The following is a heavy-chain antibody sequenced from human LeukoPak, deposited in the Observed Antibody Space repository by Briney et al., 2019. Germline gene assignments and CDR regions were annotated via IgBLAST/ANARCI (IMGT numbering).Heavy chain of an antibody. CDR1: GFTFDDYG. J-gene: IGHJ4*02. CDR3: ARDLQYCSSTSCYTSDY. CDR2: INWNGGST. V-gene: IGHV3-20*04. D-gene: IGHD2-2*02. Sequence: GGSLSLSCAASGFTFDDYGMSWVRQAPGKGLEWVSGINWNGGSTGYADSVKGRFTISRDNAKNSLYLQMNSLRAEDTALYYCARDLQYCSSTSCYTSDYWGQGTLVTVSS.